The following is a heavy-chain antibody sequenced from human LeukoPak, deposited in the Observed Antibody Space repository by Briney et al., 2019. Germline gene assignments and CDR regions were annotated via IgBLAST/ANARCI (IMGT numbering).Heavy chain of an antibody. CDR1: GFTFSTYA. Sequence: GGSLRLSCAASGFTFSTYAMHWVRQAPGKGLEWVAVISYDGSNKYYADSVKGRFTISRDNSKNTLYLQMNSLRAEDTAVYYCARDREDIVVVPAAMSMDVWGKGTTVTVSS. CDR2: ISYDGSNK. CDR3: ARDREDIVVVPAAMSMDV. V-gene: IGHV3-30*04. J-gene: IGHJ6*04. D-gene: IGHD2-2*01.